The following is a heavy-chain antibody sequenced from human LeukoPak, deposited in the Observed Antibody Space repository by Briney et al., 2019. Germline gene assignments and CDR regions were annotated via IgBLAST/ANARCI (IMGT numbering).Heavy chain of an antibody. CDR2: IYHSGTT. J-gene: IGHJ3*02. D-gene: IGHD1-26*01. CDR3: AKHRGSFFEAFDI. V-gene: IGHV4-4*02. CDR1: GGSISSSNW. Sequence: SGTLSLTCAVSGGSISSSNWWGWVRQPPGKGLEWIGEIYHSGTTYYNPSLKSRVSISADTSKNHFSLWLSSVTAADMAVYYCAKHRGSFFEAFDIWGQGTAVSVSS.